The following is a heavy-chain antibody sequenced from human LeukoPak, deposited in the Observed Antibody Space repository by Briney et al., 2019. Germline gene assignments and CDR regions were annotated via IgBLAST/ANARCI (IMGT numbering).Heavy chain of an antibody. CDR1: GYTFTSFT. V-gene: IGHV1-18*01. CDR3: ARDRMVLRVPFDS. J-gene: IGHJ4*02. Sequence: ASVKVSCKASGYTFTSFTINWVRQAPGRGLEWMGWISVHNGKTKYAQDLQDRVTMTTDISTSTAYMELRSLTSDDTAVYFCARDRMVLRVPFDSWGQGTLVTVSS. D-gene: IGHD3-10*01. CDR2: ISVHNGKT.